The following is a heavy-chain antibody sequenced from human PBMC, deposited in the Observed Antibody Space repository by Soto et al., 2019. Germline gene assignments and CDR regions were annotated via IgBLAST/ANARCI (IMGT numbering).Heavy chain of an antibody. V-gene: IGHV3-9*01. Sequence: GGSLRLSCAASGFTFDNFAMHWVRQAPGKGLEWVSGVDWNSGSTAYADSVKGRFTISRDNARNSLYLQMNSLRAEDTALYYCVKGRGSYEVKFGMDVWGQGTTVTVSS. CDR1: GFTFDNFA. CDR2: VDWNSGST. D-gene: IGHD6-25*01. CDR3: VKGRGSYEVKFGMDV. J-gene: IGHJ6*02.